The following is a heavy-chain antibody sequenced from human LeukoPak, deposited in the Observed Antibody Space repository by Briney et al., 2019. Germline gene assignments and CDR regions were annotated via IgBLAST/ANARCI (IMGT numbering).Heavy chain of an antibody. V-gene: IGHV3-21*01. CDR1: GFTFNTYN. Sequence: GESLRLSCVASGFTFNTYNMNWVRQAPGKGLEWVSSITSSSIYIYYADSLKGRFTISRDNAKNSLYLQMNSLRAEDTAVYYCARAGDRQWKLLQDFDFWGQGTLVTVSS. CDR2: ITSSSIYI. J-gene: IGHJ4*02. D-gene: IGHD1-26*01. CDR3: ARAGDRQWKLLQDFDF.